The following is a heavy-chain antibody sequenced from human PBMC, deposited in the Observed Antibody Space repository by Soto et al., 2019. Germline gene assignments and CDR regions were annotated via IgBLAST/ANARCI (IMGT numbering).Heavy chain of an antibody. D-gene: IGHD3-16*01. J-gene: IGHJ3*01. V-gene: IGHV2-5*02. CDR3: AHRLGMMDAFDV. CDR1: GFSLTTSGRG. Sequence: QITLKESGPTLVKPTQTLTLTCTFSGFSLTTSGRGVGWIRQPPVKALEWLALFFWGDDKRYSQSLKTRLTISKDTSKTQVVLTMTNMGPEDTATYYCAHRLGMMDAFDVWGQGTVVTVSS. CDR2: FFWGDDK.